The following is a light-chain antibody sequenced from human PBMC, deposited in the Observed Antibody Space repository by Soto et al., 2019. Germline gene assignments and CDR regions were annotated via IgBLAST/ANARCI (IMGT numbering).Light chain of an antibody. CDR2: DAS. J-gene: IGKJ1*01. CDR1: QSIDNW. Sequence: DIQMTQSPSTLSASVGDRVTITCRASQSIDNWLAWYQQKPGKVPKLLIFDASSLESGVPSRFSGSGSGTDFPLTISSLQPDDFATYYCQQYNGYLTWTFGQGTKVEIK. V-gene: IGKV1-5*01. CDR3: QQYNGYLTWT.